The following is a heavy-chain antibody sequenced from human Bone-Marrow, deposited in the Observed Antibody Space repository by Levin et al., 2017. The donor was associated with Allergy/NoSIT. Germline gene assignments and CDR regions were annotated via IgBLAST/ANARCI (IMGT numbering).Heavy chain of an antibody. Sequence: ASVKVSCKASGYTFSSSGIHWVRQTPGQRLEWMGWINPGTGNTEYAQNFQGRVTITSDTSANTIYMDLRSLRSEDTAVYYCARDDYNDGTEYIDWFDPWGHGTQFTVSS. D-gene: IGHD3-10*01. J-gene: IGHJ5*02. CDR3: ARDDYNDGTEYIDWFDP. CDR2: INPGTGNT. V-gene: IGHV1-3*01. CDR1: GYTFSSSG.